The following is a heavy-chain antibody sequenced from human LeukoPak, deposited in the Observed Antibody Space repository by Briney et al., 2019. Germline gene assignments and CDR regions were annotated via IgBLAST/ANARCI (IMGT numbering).Heavy chain of an antibody. J-gene: IGHJ6*03. CDR3: ARDSITIFGVVMYYYMDV. D-gene: IGHD3-3*01. Sequence: GGSLRLSCAASGFTFSSYAMSWVRQAPGKGLEWVSAISGSGGSTYYADSVKGRFTISRDNSKNTLYLQMNSLRAEDTAVYYCARDSITIFGVVMYYYMDVWGKGTTVTVSS. CDR2: ISGSGGST. V-gene: IGHV3-23*01. CDR1: GFTFSSYA.